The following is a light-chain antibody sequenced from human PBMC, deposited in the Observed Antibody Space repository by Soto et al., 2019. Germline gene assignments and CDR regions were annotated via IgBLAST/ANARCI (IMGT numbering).Light chain of an antibody. Sequence: QSVLTQPASVSGSPRQSITISYTGTSSDVGGYNYVSWYQHHPGKAPKLMIFDVSNRPSGVSNRFSGSKSGNTASLTISGLQPEDEADYYCSSYTTSNTRQIVFGTGTKVPS. V-gene: IGLV2-14*03. J-gene: IGLJ1*01. CDR2: DVS. CDR1: SSDVGGYNY. CDR3: SSYTTSNTRQIV.